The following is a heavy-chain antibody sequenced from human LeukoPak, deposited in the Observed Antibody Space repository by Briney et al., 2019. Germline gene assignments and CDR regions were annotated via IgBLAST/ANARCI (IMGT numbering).Heavy chain of an antibody. Sequence: SGGSLRLSCVASGFTFSNHWMSWVRQAPGKGLEWVANIKQDGSEKYYVDSVKGRFTISRDNAKKSLYLQMNSLRAEDTAVYYSATHIFSELRYFDWSTNEWGQGTLVTVSS. D-gene: IGHD3-9*01. V-gene: IGHV3-7*01. CDR2: IKQDGSEK. J-gene: IGHJ4*02. CDR1: GFTFSNHW. CDR3: ATHIFSELRYFDWSTNE.